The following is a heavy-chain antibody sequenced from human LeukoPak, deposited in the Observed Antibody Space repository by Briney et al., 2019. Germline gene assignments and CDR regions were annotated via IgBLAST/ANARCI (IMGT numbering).Heavy chain of an antibody. J-gene: IGHJ5*02. CDR1: GFTFSGYW. CDR3: ARDWGKSGISSP. V-gene: IGHV3-7*01. D-gene: IGHD3-16*01. CDR2: IKQDGSEK. Sequence: GGSLRLSCAASGFTFSGYWMSWVRQAPGKGLEWVANIKQDGSEKYYVDSVKGRFTISRDNAKNSLYLQMNSLRAEDTAVYYCARDWGKSGISSPWGQGTLVTVSS.